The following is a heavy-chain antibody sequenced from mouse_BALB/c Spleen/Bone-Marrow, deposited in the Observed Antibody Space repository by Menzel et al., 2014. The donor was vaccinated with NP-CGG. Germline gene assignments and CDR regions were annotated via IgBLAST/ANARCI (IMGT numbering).Heavy chain of an antibody. J-gene: IGHJ4*01. CDR2: INLSNGGT. CDR1: GYTFTSYW. V-gene: IGHV1S16*01. CDR3: SYMGYYGSSYAMYY. D-gene: IGHD1-1*01. Sequence: QVQLQQSGAELAKPGASVKLSCKASGYTFTSYWMHWVKLRPGQGFEWIGEINLSNGGTNYNEKFKRKATLTVDKSSSTAYMQLSSLTSEDSAVYYCSYMGYYGSSYAMYYWDEGTSVTLSS.